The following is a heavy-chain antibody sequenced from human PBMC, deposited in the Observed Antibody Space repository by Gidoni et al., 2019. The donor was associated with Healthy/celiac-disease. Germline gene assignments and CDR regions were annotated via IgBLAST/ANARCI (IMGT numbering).Heavy chain of an antibody. CDR1: GGTFSSYA. V-gene: IGHV1-69*06. CDR3: ARVRLYCSSTSCSNWFDP. J-gene: IGHJ5*02. CDR2: IIPIFGTA. Sequence: QVQLVQSGAEVKKPGSSVKVSCKASGGTFSSYAISWVRQAPGQGLEWMGGIIPIFGTANYAQKFQCRVTITADKSTSTAYMELSSLRSEDTAVYYCARVRLYCSSTSCSNWFDPWGQGTLVTVSS. D-gene: IGHD2-2*01.